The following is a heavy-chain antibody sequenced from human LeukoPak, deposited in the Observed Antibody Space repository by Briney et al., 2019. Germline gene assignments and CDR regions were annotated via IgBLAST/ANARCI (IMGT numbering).Heavy chain of an antibody. J-gene: IGHJ4*02. CDR2: ISSSGSTI. D-gene: IGHD3-22*01. Sequence: PGGSLRLSCAASGFTFSSHEMIWVRQAPGKGLEWLSYISSSGSTIYYADSVKGGFTISRDNAKNSLSLQMNSLRAEDTAVYYCARGGLIVGDYWGQGTLVTVSS. V-gene: IGHV3-48*03. CDR1: GFTFSSHE. CDR3: ARGGLIVGDY.